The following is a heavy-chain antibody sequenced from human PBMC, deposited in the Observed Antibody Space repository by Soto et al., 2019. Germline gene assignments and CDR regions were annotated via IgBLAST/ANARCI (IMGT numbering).Heavy chain of an antibody. V-gene: IGHV1-18*01. CDR2: ISAYNGNT. CDR3: ARAQVRAVTAIPYYFDY. D-gene: IGHD2-21*02. J-gene: IGHJ4*02. Sequence: ASVKVSCKSSGFTFTSYCISCARHAPGKGLEWMGWISAYNGNTNYAQKLQGRVTMTTDTSTSTAYMELRSLRSDDTAVYYCARAQVRAVTAIPYYFDYWGQGTLVTVSS. CDR1: GFTFTSYC.